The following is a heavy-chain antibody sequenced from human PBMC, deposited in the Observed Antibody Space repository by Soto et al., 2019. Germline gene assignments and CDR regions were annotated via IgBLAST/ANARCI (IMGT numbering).Heavy chain of an antibody. V-gene: IGHV4-59*01. CDR3: ARERYSGYDA. CDR2: IYYSGSP. Sequence: GKGLEWIGYIYYSGSPSYNPSLKSRVTISVDASKNQFSLKLSAVTAADTAVYYCARERYSGYDAWGHGTPVPVSS. D-gene: IGHD5-12*01. J-gene: IGHJ5*01.